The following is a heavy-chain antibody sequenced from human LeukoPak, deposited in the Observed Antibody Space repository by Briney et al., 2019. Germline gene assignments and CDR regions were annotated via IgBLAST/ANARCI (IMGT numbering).Heavy chain of an antibody. CDR3: ARYDSSGYYYPAPFDY. CDR1: GFTFSSYW. V-gene: IGHV3-7*01. CDR2: IKQDGSEK. J-gene: IGHJ4*02. D-gene: IGHD3-22*01. Sequence: GGSLRLSCAASGFTFSSYWMSWVRQAPGKGLECVANIKQDGSEKYYVDSVKGRFTISRDNAKNSLYLQMNSLRAEDTAVYYCARYDSSGYYYPAPFDYWGQGTLVTVSS.